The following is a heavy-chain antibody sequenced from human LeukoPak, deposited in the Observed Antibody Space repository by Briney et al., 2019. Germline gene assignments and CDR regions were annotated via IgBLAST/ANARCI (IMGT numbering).Heavy chain of an antibody. V-gene: IGHV3-53*01. CDR2: FYSGGNT. D-gene: IGHD4-23*01. CDR1: GFTFSSYG. J-gene: IGHJ4*02. Sequence: GGTLRLSCADSGFTFSSYGMTWVRQAPGKGLEWVSVFYSGGNTYYADSVKGRITISRDTSKNTVDLQMNSLRSEDAAVYYCATFSYAGNAGGSVGYWGQGTLVTVSS. CDR3: ATFSYAGNAGGSVGY.